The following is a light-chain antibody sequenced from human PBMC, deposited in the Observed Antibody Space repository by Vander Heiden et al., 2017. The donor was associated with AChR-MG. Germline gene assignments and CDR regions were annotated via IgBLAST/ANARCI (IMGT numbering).Light chain of an antibody. V-gene: IGLV3-1*01. J-gene: IGLJ2*01. CDR1: KLGDRY. Sequence: SFELTQPPSVSVSPGQTATITCSGDKLGDRYASWYQQRPGQSPVLVIYQDTKRPSGIPERFSGSTSGDTATLTISGTQAMDEADYYCQAWDSSTHVVFGGGTKLTVI. CDR2: QDT. CDR3: QAWDSSTHVV.